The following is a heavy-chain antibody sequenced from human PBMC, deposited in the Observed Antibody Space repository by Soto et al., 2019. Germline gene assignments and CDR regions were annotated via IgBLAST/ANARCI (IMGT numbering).Heavy chain of an antibody. CDR3: AKGWGGRTSCPSQFEY. CDR1: GFTFSESA. Sequence: EVQLLESGGGLVQPGGSLRLSCAASGFTFSESAMGWVRQAPGKGLEWVSGITKSGSNTYYPDSVRGRFTISRDNSHDTMYLQLNSLRAEDTAVYYCAKGWGGRTSCPSQFEYWGQGTLVTVSS. D-gene: IGHD2-2*01. V-gene: IGHV3-23*01. CDR2: ITKSGSNT. J-gene: IGHJ4*02.